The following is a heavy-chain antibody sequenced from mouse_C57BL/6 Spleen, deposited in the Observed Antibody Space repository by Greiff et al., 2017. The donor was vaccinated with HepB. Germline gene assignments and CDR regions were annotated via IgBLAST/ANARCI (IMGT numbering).Heavy chain of an antibody. CDR2: INPNYGTT. D-gene: IGHD1-1*01. Sequence: VHVKQSGPELVKPGASVKISCKASGYSFTDYNMNWVKQSNGKSLEWIGVINPNYGTTSYNQKFKGKATLTVDQSSSTAYMQLNSLTSEDSAVYYCARHTVVAPYWYFDVWGTGTTVTVSS. CDR1: GYSFTDYN. CDR3: ARHTVVAPYWYFDV. V-gene: IGHV1-39*01. J-gene: IGHJ1*03.